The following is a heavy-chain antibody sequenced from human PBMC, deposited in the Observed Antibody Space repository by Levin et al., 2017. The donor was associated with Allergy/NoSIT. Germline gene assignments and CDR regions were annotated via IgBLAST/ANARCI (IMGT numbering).Heavy chain of an antibody. Sequence: GESLKISCKASGFTFTGYYMHWVRQGPGQGLEWLGRINPNTGDTNYAQKFQGRVTLTRDTSINTAYMELSRLRSDDTAAYYCASVGYCSAITSHEGRSLYVDVWSKGTTVTVSS. CDR3: ASVGYCSAITSHEGRSLYVDV. CDR2: INPNTGDT. D-gene: IGHD2-2*03. CDR1: GFTFTGYY. J-gene: IGHJ6*03. V-gene: IGHV1-2*06.